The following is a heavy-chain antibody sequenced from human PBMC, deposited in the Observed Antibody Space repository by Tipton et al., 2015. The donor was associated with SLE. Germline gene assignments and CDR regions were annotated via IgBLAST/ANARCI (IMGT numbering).Heavy chain of an antibody. CDR1: GGSFSGFY. V-gene: IGHV4-34*01. Sequence: TLSLTCAVYGGSFSGFYWSLFRQPPGKGLGWFWEINLSGRTNYNPSRKSRVTISVDTSKNQFSLTLSSVTAADPAVYYCATIALAAAGSGWVDPWGQGTLVTVSS. CDR3: ATIALAAAGSGWVDP. J-gene: IGHJ5*02. D-gene: IGHD6-13*01. CDR2: INLSGRT.